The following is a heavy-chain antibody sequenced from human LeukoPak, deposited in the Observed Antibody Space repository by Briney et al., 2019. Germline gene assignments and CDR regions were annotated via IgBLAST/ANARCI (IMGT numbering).Heavy chain of an antibody. J-gene: IGHJ1*01. V-gene: IGHV3-74*01. D-gene: IGHD3-22*01. CDR3: ARDPDSSGYSTFHD. CDR2: IKRDGSST. Sequence: GGSLRLSXAASGFTFSSHWMHWVRQAPGKGLVWVSRIKRDGSSTSYADSVKGRFTISRDNAKNTLYLQMNSLRAEDTAVYYCARDPDSSGYSTFHDWGQGTLVTVSS. CDR1: GFTFSSHW.